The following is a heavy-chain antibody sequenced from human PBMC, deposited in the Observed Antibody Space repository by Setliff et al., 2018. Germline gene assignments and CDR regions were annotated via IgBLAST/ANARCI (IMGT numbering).Heavy chain of an antibody. Sequence: SETLSLTCTVSGGSVSRHYWSWIRQPPGKGLAWIGYISYTVTTNYNPSLRSRVTISIDTSKNQFSLDLNYVTAADTAVYYGVRGPHRSDYDFWSGYYPTYNYYMDVWGKGTAVTVSS. CDR1: GGSVSRHY. CDR2: ISYTVTT. CDR3: VRGPHRSDYDFWSGYYPTYNYYMDV. J-gene: IGHJ6*03. D-gene: IGHD3-3*01. V-gene: IGHV4-59*02.